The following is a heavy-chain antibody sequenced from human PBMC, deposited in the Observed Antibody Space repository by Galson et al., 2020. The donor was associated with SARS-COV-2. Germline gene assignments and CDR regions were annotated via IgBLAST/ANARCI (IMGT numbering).Heavy chain of an antibody. CDR2: FDPEDGET. V-gene: IGHV1-24*01. CDR1: GYTLTELS. J-gene: IGHJ6*02. Sequence: GESLKISCKVSGYTLTELSMHWVRQAPGKGLEWMGGFDPEDGETIYAQKFQGRVTMTEDTATDTAYMELSSLRSEDTAVYYCATATPIRGVIFGERGKTEYYYYYGMDVWGQGTTVTVSS. D-gene: IGHD3-10*01. CDR3: ATATPIRGVIFGERGKTEYYYYYGMDV.